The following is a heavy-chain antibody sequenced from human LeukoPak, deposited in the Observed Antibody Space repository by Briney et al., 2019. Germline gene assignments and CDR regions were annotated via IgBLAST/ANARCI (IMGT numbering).Heavy chain of an antibody. CDR2: INSDGSIT. D-gene: IGHD3-3*01. CDR1: GLTFSTYW. CDR3: ARGGVGVDV. J-gene: IGHJ6*04. Sequence: GGSLRLSCAASGLTFSTYWMHWVRQAPGKGLVWVSRINSDGSITNYADSVKGRFTISRGNAKNTLYLQMNSLRTEDTAVYYCARGGVGVDVWGKGTTVTVSS. V-gene: IGHV3-74*01.